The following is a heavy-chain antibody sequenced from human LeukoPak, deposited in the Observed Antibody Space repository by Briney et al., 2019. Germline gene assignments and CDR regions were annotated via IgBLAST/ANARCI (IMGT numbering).Heavy chain of an antibody. D-gene: IGHD3-22*01. CDR1: GFTFSSYS. V-gene: IGHV3-48*01. CDR2: ISSSSSTI. Sequence: GGSLRLSCAASGFTFSSYSMNWVRQAPGKGLEWVSYISSSSSTIYYADSVKGRFTISRDNAKNSLYLQMNSLRAEDTAVYYCARGEAYYYDSSGYSAWGRGTLVTVSS. CDR3: ARGEAYYYDSSGYSA. J-gene: IGHJ5*02.